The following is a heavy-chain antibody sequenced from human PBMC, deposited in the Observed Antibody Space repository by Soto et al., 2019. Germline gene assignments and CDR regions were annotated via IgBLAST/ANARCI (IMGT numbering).Heavy chain of an antibody. J-gene: IGHJ6*02. CDR3: AKDLTMVRGVIYYGMDV. Sequence: GGSLRLSCAASGFTFSSYAMSWVRQAPGKGLEWVSAITSGGSTYYADSVKGRFTISRDNSKNTLYLQMNSLRAEDTAVYYCAKDLTMVRGVIYYGMDVWGQGTTVTVS. CDR2: ITSGGST. D-gene: IGHD3-10*01. V-gene: IGHV3-23*01. CDR1: GFTFSSYA.